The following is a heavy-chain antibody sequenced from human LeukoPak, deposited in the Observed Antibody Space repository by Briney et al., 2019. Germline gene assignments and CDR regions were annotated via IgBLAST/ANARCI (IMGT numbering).Heavy chain of an antibody. V-gene: IGHV4-31*03. D-gene: IGHD3-22*01. CDR2: ISYSGST. CDR1: GGSISSRGYF. Sequence: PSETLSLTCTVSGGSISSRGYFWSWIRQHPGKGLEWIGYISYSGSTSYNPALKSRIIISLDASKNQMSLELSSVTAADAAMYYCASRPYASNDYSHGVFDYWGQGTLVTVSS. CDR3: ASRPYASNDYSHGVFDY. J-gene: IGHJ4*02.